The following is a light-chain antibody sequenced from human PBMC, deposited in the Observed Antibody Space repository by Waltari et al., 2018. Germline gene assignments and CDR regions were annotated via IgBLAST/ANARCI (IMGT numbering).Light chain of an antibody. V-gene: IGLV6-57*01. CDR2: EDN. J-gene: IGLJ3*02. CDR1: SGSIASNY. Sequence: NFMLTQPHSVSESPGKTVTISCTRSSGSIASNYVQWYQQRPGSSPTTVIYEDNQRPSGVPDRFSGSIDISSNSASLTISGLKTEDEADYYCQSYDSSNPWVFGGGTKLTAL. CDR3: QSYDSSNPWV.